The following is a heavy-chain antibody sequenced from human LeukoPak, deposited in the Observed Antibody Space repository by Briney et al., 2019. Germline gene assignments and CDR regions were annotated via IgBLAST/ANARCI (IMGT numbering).Heavy chain of an antibody. CDR3: ARAPPLYYGSGSYFDY. CDR2: IYYSGST. Sequence: SETLSLTCTVSGGSISSGGYYWSWIRQHPGKGLEWIGYIYYSGSTYYNPSLKSRVTISVDTSKNQFSLKLSSVTAADTAVYYCARAPPLYYGSGSYFDYWGQGTLATVSS. D-gene: IGHD3-10*01. J-gene: IGHJ4*02. CDR1: GGSISSGGYY. V-gene: IGHV4-31*03.